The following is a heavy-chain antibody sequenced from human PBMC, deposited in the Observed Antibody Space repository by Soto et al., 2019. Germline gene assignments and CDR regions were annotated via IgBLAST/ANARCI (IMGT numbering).Heavy chain of an antibody. CDR1: GFIFSDYS. CDR2: ISSSNNFI. Sequence: EVQLVESGGGLVKPGGSLRLSCVASGFIFSDYSMNWVRQAPGKGLEWLSSISSSNNFIYYADSVKGRFTISRDNAKNSLFLQMDSRRVEDTALYYCTRADVSTHWGQGPLVTVSS. V-gene: IGHV3-21*01. J-gene: IGHJ4*02. D-gene: IGHD4-4*01. CDR3: TRADVSTH.